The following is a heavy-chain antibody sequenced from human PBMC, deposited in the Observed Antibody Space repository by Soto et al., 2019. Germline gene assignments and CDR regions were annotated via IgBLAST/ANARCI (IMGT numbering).Heavy chain of an antibody. V-gene: IGHV5-51*01. Sequence: GESLKISCQCSGYTFSNFWIAWVRQLPGKGLEWMGIIYPGDYETRYSPSFHGKVTISAERSIGTAYLQWSSLEASDSAFYFCARSPRSSPSFDYWGQGALVTVYS. CDR3: ARSPRSSPSFDY. D-gene: IGHD6-13*01. CDR1: GYTFSNFW. CDR2: IYPGDYET. J-gene: IGHJ4*02.